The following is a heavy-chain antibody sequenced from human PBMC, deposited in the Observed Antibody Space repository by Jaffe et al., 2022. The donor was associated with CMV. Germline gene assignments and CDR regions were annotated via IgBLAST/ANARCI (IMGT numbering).Heavy chain of an antibody. J-gene: IGHJ4*02. V-gene: IGHV1-46*01. D-gene: IGHD5-18*01. Sequence: QVRLVQSGAEVKKPGASVKVSCKASGYTFTNYYLHWVRRAPGQGLEWMGIIGPGDGSTSYSQKFQGRVTLTSDTSTSAVYMELNSLRSEDTAVYYCARQLWSLDYWGQGTLVTVSS. CDR3: ARQLWSLDY. CDR1: GYTFTNYY. CDR2: IGPGDGST.